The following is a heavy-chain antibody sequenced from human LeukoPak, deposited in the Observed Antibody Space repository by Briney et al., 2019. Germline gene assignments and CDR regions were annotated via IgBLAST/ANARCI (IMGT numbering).Heavy chain of an antibody. V-gene: IGHV3-23*01. Sequence: GSLRLSCAASGFTFSSYAMSWVRQAPGKGLEWVSAISGSSGSRYYADSVKGRFTISRDNSKNTLYLQMNSLRAEDTAVYYCAKASSSSWYGDWFDPWGQGTLVTVSS. CDR3: AKASSSSWYGDWFDP. J-gene: IGHJ5*02. D-gene: IGHD6-13*01. CDR1: GFTFSSYA. CDR2: ISGSSGSR.